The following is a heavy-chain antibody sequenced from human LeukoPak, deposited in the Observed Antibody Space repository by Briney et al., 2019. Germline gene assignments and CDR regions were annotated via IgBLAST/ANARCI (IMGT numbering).Heavy chain of an antibody. V-gene: IGHV1-69*04. CDR2: IIPILGIA. D-gene: IGHD2-15*01. CDR1: GGTFSSYA. J-gene: IGHJ4*02. CDR3: AREMVGVAFGDY. Sequence: GSSVKVSCKASGGTFSSYAISWVRQAPGQGLEWMGRIIPILGIANYAQKFQGRVTITADKSTSTAYMELSSLRSEDTAVYYCAREMVGVAFGDYWGQGTLVTVSP.